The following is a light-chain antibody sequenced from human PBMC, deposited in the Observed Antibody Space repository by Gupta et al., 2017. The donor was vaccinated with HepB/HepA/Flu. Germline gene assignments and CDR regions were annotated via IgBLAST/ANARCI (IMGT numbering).Light chain of an antibody. CDR1: QSVLYSSSNKNY. CDR3: QQENYTPFT. J-gene: IGKJ1*01. CDR2: WAS. Sequence: DIVMTQSPDSLAVSLGQRATINCKSSQSVLYSSSNKNYLAWYQQKPGQPPKLLFYWASTRKSGVPDRFSGSGSGTDFTLTISSRQAEDVAIYYCQQENYTPFTFGQGTKVEIK. V-gene: IGKV4-1*01.